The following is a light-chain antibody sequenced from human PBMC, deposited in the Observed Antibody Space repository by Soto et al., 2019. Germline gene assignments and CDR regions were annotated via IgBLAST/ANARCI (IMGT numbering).Light chain of an antibody. CDR3: QQYNNWPPWT. CDR2: DVS. V-gene: IGKV3-15*01. J-gene: IGKJ1*01. CDR1: QGVTTN. Sequence: EIVMTQSPATLSVSTGERATLSCRAGQGVTTNFAWYQQKSGQSPRLLIYDVSTRATGVPARFSGTGSETDFTLTISGLQSEDSAVYFCQQYNNWPPWTFGQGTKVDIK.